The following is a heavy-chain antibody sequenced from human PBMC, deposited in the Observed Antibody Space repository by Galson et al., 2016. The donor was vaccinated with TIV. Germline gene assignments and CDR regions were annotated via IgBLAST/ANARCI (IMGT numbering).Heavy chain of an antibody. V-gene: IGHV4-34*01. D-gene: IGHD3-10*01. CDR1: GGSFRVYY. CDR2: IDDSGST. Sequence: SETLSLTCGVSGGSFRVYYWTWIRLPPGKGLEWIGEIDDSGSTNSIPSLKSRLTLSVDTSRNHFSLQLNSVTAADTAIYYCTRGRFESGSYYNNGFDYWGQGTPVTVSS. J-gene: IGHJ4*02. CDR3: TRGRFESGSYYNNGFDY.